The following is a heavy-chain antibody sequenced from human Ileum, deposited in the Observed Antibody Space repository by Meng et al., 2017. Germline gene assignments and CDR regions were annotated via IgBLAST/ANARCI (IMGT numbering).Heavy chain of an antibody. CDR3: ARVRCASVSCYGDSYFDY. V-gene: IGHV4-4*03. CDR2: IYHTGGT. CDR1: GCSISISDW. J-gene: IGHJ4*02. Sequence: QVQLQESGPGLVKPPGTPSLTCAVSGCSISISDWWTGVRQPPGKGLEWSGEIYHTGGTNYNPSLKRRVTISVDKSKNQFSLEVTSVTAADTAVYYCARVRCASVSCYGDSYFDYWGQGILVTVSS. D-gene: IGHD2-15*01.